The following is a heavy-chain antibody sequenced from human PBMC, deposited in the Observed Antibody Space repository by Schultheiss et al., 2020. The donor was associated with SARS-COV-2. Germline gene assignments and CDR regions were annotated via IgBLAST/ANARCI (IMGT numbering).Heavy chain of an antibody. CDR3: ATYAGGSGFDFHY. V-gene: IGHV3-7*01. CDR1: DGSISRYY. J-gene: IGHJ4*02. Sequence: LSLTCTVSDGSISRYYWSWVRQSPGKGLEWVANIKGDESDNHYLDSVKGRFTISRENAKNSLYLQMNSLRAEDTAVYYCATYAGGSGFDFHYWGQGTLVTVSS. D-gene: IGHD5-12*01. CDR2: IKGDESDN.